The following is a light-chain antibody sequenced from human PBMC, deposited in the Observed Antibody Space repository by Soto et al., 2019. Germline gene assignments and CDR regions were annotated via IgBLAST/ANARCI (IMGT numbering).Light chain of an antibody. CDR2: EVS. Sequence: QSVLTQPPSASGSPGQSVNISCTGTGSDVGGCNYVSWYQQHPGKAPKLIIYEVSQRPSGVPDRFSGSKSGNTASLTVSGLQAEDEADYYCSSYAGSNFWVFGGGTQLTVL. CDR1: GSDVGGCNY. J-gene: IGLJ3*02. CDR3: SSYAGSNFWV. V-gene: IGLV2-8*01.